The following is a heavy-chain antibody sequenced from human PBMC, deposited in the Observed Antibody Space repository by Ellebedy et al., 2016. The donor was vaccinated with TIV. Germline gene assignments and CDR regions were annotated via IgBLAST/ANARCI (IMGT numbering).Heavy chain of an antibody. CDR3: ARDSPGQWLVSGSYYGMDV. V-gene: IGHV1-18*04. Sequence: ASVKVSCXASGYTFTSYGISWVRQAPGQGFEWMGWISAYNGNTNYAQKLQGRVTMTTDTSTSTAYMELRSLRSDDTAVYYCARDSPGQWLVSGSYYGMDVWGQGTTVTVSS. CDR1: GYTFTSYG. CDR2: ISAYNGNT. J-gene: IGHJ6*02. D-gene: IGHD6-19*01.